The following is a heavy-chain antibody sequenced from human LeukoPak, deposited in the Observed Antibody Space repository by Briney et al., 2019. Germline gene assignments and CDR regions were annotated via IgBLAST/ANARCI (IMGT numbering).Heavy chain of an antibody. V-gene: IGHV4-59*01. J-gene: IGHJ3*02. CDR1: GGSISSYY. Sequence: SETLSLTCTVSGGSISSYYWSWIRQPPGKGLEWIGYIYYSGSTNYNPSLKSRVSISVDTSKNQFSLKLSSVTAADTAVYYCARSTVVGYAFDIWGQGTMVTVSS. CDR2: IYYSGST. CDR3: ARSTVVGYAFDI. D-gene: IGHD2-2*01.